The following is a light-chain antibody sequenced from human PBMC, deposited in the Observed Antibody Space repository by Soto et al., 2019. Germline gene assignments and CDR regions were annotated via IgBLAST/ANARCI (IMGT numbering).Light chain of an antibody. CDR3: QQYNTYLT. J-gene: IGKJ1*01. CDR1: QSVSNW. CDR2: KAS. V-gene: IGKV1-5*03. Sequence: DIQMTQSPSTLSASLGDRVTITCRASQSVSNWLAWYQQKPGKAPSLLIYKASSLKNGVPSRCSGSGSGAEFTLTISSLQPDDFATYYCQQYNTYLTFGQGTKVDIK.